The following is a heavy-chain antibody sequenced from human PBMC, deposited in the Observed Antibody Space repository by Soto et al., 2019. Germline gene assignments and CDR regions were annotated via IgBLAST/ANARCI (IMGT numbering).Heavy chain of an antibody. Sequence: QVQLQESGPGLVKPSQTLSLTCTVSGGSISSGGYYWSWIRQHPGKGLEWIGYIYYSGSTYYNPSLKSRVNISVDTSKNQFSLKLSSVTAADTAVYYCAREGRDGYNKYYYGMDVWGQGTTVTVSS. V-gene: IGHV4-31*03. J-gene: IGHJ6*02. CDR2: IYYSGST. CDR1: GGSISSGGYY. CDR3: AREGRDGYNKYYYGMDV. D-gene: IGHD5-12*01.